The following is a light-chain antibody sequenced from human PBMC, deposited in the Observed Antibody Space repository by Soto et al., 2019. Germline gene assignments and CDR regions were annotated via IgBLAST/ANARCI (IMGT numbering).Light chain of an antibody. V-gene: IGLV1-44*01. CDR3: AAWYDSLNGHV. CDR1: SSNIGTSS. Sequence: QSALTQPHSASGTPGQRVTISCSGSSSNIGTSSVHWFQQLPGTAPKLLISTTNQRPSGVPERFSGSKSGTSASLAISGLQSDYEADFYCAAWYDSLNGHVFGTGSKVSVL. CDR2: TTN. J-gene: IGLJ1*01.